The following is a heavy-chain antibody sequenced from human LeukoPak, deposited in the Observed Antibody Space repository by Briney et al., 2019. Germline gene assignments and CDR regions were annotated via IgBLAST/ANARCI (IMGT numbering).Heavy chain of an antibody. CDR1: GGSISSYY. V-gene: IGHV4-4*07. Sequence: PSETLSLTCTVSGGSISSYYWSWIRQPAGKGLEWIGRIYTSGSTNYNPSLKSRVTMLVDTSKNQFSLKLSSVTAADTAVYYCARDGTMVRGVIIGVSAFDIWGQGTMVTVSS. CDR2: IYTSGST. CDR3: ARDGTMVRGVIIGVSAFDI. J-gene: IGHJ3*02. D-gene: IGHD3-10*01.